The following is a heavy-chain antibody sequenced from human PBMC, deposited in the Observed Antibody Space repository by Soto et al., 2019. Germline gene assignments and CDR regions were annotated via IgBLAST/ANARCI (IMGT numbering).Heavy chain of an antibody. CDR3: ASQGSGYRFDY. CDR1: GGSISSSNW. D-gene: IGHD3-3*01. V-gene: IGHV4-4*02. J-gene: IGHJ4*02. CDR2: IYHSGST. Sequence: SETLSLTCAVSGGSISSSNWWSWVRQPPGKGLEWIGEIYHSGSTNYNPSLKSRVTIFLDKSKNQFSLKLSSLTAADTAVHYCASQGSGYRFDYWGQGTLVTVSS.